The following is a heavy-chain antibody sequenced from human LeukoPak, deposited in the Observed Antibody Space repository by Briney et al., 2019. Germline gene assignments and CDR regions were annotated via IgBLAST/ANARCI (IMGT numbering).Heavy chain of an antibody. CDR3: ARDLTGGNDY. CDR2: ISGGGSTI. CDR1: GFTFSSYS. V-gene: IGHV3-48*02. J-gene: IGHJ4*02. D-gene: IGHD1-20*01. Sequence: GGSLRLSCVASGFTFSSYSMSWVRQTPGKGLEWVSYISGGGSTIYYADSVKGRFTISRDNAKSSLYLLMNSLRDEDRAVYYCARDLTGGNDYWGQGTLVTVS.